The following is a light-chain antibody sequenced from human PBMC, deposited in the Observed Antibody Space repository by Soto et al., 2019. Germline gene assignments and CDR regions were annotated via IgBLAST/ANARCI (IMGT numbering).Light chain of an antibody. J-gene: IGKJ4*01. CDR2: HTS. CDR3: QRYDNCPLT. V-gene: IGKV3-15*01. Sequence: EIVLTPSEATLSVSPGYRATLSCRASPSISGNLAWYQQKPGLAPRLLIYHTSTRATGVPARFSGSGSGTEFSLTISSLQSEDFAVYYCQRYDNCPLTLGGG. CDR1: PSISGN.